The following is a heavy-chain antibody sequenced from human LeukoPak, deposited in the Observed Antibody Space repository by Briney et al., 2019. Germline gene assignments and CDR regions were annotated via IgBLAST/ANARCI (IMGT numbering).Heavy chain of an antibody. CDR1: GFTFSSYG. J-gene: IGHJ4*02. D-gene: IGHD3-10*01. Sequence: PGGSLRLFCAASGFTFSSYGMHWVRQAPGKGLEWVAVISYDGSNKYYADSVKGRFTISRDNSKNTLYLQMNSLRAEDTAVYYCAKDMYYYGSGSLSWGQGTLVTVSS. CDR2: ISYDGSNK. CDR3: AKDMYYYGSGSLS. V-gene: IGHV3-30*18.